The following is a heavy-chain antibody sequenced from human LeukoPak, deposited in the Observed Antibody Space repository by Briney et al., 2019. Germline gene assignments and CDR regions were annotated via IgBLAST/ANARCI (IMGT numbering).Heavy chain of an antibody. J-gene: IGHJ3*02. D-gene: IGHD1-26*01. CDR2: IYYSGST. V-gene: IGHV4-39*01. Sequence: SETLSLTCTVSGGSISSSSYYWGWIRQPPGKGLERIGSIYYSGSTYYNPSLKSRVTISVDTSKNQFSLKLSSVTAADTAVYYCARASGSYATFDIWGQGTMVTVSS. CDR3: ARASGSYATFDI. CDR1: GGSISSSSYY.